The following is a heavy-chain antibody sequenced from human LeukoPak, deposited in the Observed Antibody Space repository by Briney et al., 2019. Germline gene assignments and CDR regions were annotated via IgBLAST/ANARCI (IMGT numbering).Heavy chain of an antibody. CDR2: ISSSSSYI. D-gene: IGHD2-2*01. CDR3: ARSDCSSTSCYGLNYYGMDV. V-gene: IGHV3-21*01. J-gene: IGHJ6*02. Sequence: PGGSLRLSCAASGFTFSSYSMSWVRQAPGKGLEWVSSISSSSSYIYYADSVKGRFTISRDNAKNSLYLQMNSLRAEDTAVYYCARSDCSSTSCYGLNYYGMDVWGQGTTVTVSS. CDR1: GFTFSSYS.